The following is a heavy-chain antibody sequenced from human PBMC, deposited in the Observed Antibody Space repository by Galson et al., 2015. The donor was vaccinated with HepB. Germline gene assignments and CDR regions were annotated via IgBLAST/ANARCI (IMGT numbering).Heavy chain of an antibody. Sequence: SLRLSCAASGFTFSNCAMSWVRQAPGKGLEWVSAISGGGGGTYYADSVKGRFTISRDISKNTVYLQMNSLRVEDTAVYYCATRSGASGWYSYFQHWGQGTLVTVSS. CDR1: GFTFSNCA. CDR2: ISGGGGGT. D-gene: IGHD6-19*01. V-gene: IGHV3-23*01. CDR3: ATRSGASGWYSYFQH. J-gene: IGHJ1*01.